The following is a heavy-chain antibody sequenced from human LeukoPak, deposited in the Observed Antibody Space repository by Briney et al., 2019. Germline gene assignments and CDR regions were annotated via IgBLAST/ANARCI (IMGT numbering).Heavy chain of an antibody. V-gene: IGHV3-7*01. J-gene: IGHJ5*02. D-gene: IGHD7-27*01. CDR3: ARATLGWFDP. CDR1: GFTFSRSW. Sequence: GGSLRLSCVASGFTFSRSWMSWVRRAPGKGLEWVASIDQDGSDKFSVDSVKGRFTISRDNARNSMYLQMNSLRAEDTAVYYCARATLGWFDPWGQGTLVTVSS. CDR2: IDQDGSDK.